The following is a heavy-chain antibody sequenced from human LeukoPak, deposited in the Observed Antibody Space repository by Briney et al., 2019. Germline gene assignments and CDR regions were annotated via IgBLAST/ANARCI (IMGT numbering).Heavy chain of an antibody. CDR2: ISGRGGST. Sequence: GESLRHSRAASGFNFSSYVMSYLPHPPGKALVSFSAISGRGGSTYYAASVKGRFTMSRDNPKNTLYLQMNSLRAEDTAVYYCAKDVHTLRTTVTAFDYWGQGTLVTVSS. V-gene: IGHV3-23*01. D-gene: IGHD4-17*01. J-gene: IGHJ4*02. CDR3: AKDVHTLRTTVTAFDY. CDR1: GFNFSSYV.